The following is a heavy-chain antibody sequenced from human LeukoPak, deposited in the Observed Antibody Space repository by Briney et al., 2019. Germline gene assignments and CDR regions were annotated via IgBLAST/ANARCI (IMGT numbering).Heavy chain of an antibody. D-gene: IGHD7-27*01. CDR1: TFTFNNYN. Sequence: GGSLRLSCTTSTFTFNNYNMNWVRHAPGRGLEWVAYISSRTTAIYHADSLKGRFIISRDNAKNSLFLQMNSLRAEDTAVYYCAKDREGNWGSPLFFDFWGQGIQVTVSS. CDR3: AKDREGNWGSPLFFDF. V-gene: IGHV3-48*01. CDR2: ISSRTTAI. J-gene: IGHJ4*02.